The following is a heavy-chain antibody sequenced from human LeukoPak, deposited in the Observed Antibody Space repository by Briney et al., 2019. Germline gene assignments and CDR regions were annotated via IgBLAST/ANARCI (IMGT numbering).Heavy chain of an antibody. D-gene: IGHD6-19*01. CDR2: INHSGST. V-gene: IGHV4-34*01. CDR1: GGSFSGYY. Sequence: PSETLSLTCAVYGGSFSGYYWSWIRQPPGKGLEWIGEINHSGSTNYNPSLKSRVTISVDTSKNQFSLKLSSVTAADTAVYYCARDRIGSSGWYLFDYWGQGTLVTVSS. J-gene: IGHJ4*02. CDR3: ARDRIGSSGWYLFDY.